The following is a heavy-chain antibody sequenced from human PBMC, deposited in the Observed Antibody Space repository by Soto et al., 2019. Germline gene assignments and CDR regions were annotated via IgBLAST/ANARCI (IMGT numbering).Heavy chain of an antibody. CDR3: ARRGNPYMDV. CDR2: INVHNGDT. J-gene: IGHJ6*02. V-gene: IGHV1-18*01. CDR1: AYNLAGDG. Sequence: QVQVVQSGAEVKKPGASVRVSCKPSAYNLAGDGFTWVRQAPGQGLEWMGWINVHNGDTNYAQKFQDRFSLTTDTFTTTVYMEFTNLRSEDTAVFYCARRGNPYMDVWGQGPTVIVSS.